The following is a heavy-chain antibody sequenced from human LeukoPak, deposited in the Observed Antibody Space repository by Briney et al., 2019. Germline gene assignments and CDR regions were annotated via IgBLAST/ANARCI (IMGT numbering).Heavy chain of an antibody. CDR2: ISGSGSGT. V-gene: IGHV3-23*01. CDR1: GFTFSSYA. Sequence: QAGGSLRLSCAASGFTFSSYAMSWVSQAPGKGLEWVSGISGSGSGTYYPDSVKGRFTISRDNSKNTLYLQMNSLRAEDTAVYYCAKGGIAAAGTSFYFDYWGQGTLVTVSS. CDR3: AKGGIAAAGTSFYFDY. D-gene: IGHD6-13*01. J-gene: IGHJ4*02.